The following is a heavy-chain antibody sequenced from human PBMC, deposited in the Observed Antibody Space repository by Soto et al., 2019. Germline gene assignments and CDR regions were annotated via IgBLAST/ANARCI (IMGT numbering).Heavy chain of an antibody. CDR2: ISHSGTT. D-gene: IGHD4-17*01. Sequence: LPETLSLTCLVSGFPISSTYSWGWIRQPPGKGLEWIGSISHSGTTSYSPSLTSRVSISVDTSKNQVSLKLTSVTAADTAVYFCARVTMVIRDSDHFGVDVWGHGTTVTVSS. CDR3: ARVTMVIRDSDHFGVDV. J-gene: IGHJ6*02. CDR1: GFPISSTYS. V-gene: IGHV4-38-2*02.